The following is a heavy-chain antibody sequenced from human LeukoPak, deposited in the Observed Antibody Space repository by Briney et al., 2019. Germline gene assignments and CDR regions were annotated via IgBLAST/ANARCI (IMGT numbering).Heavy chain of an antibody. V-gene: IGHV4-34*01. J-gene: IGHJ4*02. CDR2: INHSGST. Sequence: SETLSLTCAVYGGSFSGYYWSWIRQPPGKGLEWIGEINHSGSTNYNPSLKSRVTISVDTSKNQFSLKLSSVTAADTAVYYCARGSGDYGGYFDYWGQGTLVTVSS. CDR1: GGSFSGYY. D-gene: IGHD4-17*01. CDR3: ARGSGDYGGYFDY.